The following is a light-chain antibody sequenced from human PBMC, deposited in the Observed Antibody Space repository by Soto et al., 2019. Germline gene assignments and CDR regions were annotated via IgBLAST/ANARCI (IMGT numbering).Light chain of an antibody. Sequence: QSVLTQPPSVSGAPGQRVTISCTGSSSNIGAGYEVHWYQHLPGKAPKLLIYGNTNRPSGVPDRFSGSKSGTSASLAITGLQAEDAADYYCQSYDSSLSASYVFGGGTQLTV. CDR1: SSNIGAGYE. CDR2: GNT. CDR3: QSYDSSLSASYV. J-gene: IGLJ7*01. V-gene: IGLV1-40*01.